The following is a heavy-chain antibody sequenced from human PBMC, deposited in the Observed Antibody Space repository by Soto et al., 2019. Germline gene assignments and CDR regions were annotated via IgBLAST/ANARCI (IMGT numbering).Heavy chain of an antibody. CDR3: ARSDGMVTINDYYSSYGMDV. V-gene: IGHV1-46*01. Sequence: ASVKVSCKASGYTFTSYYMHWVRQAPGQGLEWMGRIYPSDGSTSYAQKFQGRVTMTGDTSTSTAYMELSSLRSEDTAVYYCARSDGMVTINDYYSSYGMDVWGQGTTVTVSS. D-gene: IGHD5-12*01. J-gene: IGHJ6*02. CDR1: GYTFTSYY. CDR2: IYPSDGST.